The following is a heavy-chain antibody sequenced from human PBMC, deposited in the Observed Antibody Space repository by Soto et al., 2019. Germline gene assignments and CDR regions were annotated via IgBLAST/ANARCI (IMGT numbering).Heavy chain of an antibody. CDR1: GFTFSSYA. J-gene: IGHJ6*04. CDR3: ANQDYDFWSGYPTPLLISGVYV. Sequence: GGSLRLSCSASGFTFSSYAMHWVRQAPGKGLEYVSAISSNGGSTYYADSVKGRFTISRDNSKNTLYLQMSSLRAEDTAVYYCANQDYDFWSGYPTPLLISGVYVWGKGTTVTVST. D-gene: IGHD3-3*01. V-gene: IGHV3-64D*08. CDR2: ISSNGGST.